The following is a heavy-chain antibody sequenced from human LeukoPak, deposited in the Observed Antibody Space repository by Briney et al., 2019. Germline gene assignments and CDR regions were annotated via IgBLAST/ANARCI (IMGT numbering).Heavy chain of an antibody. CDR3: ARDNRGVLDY. Sequence: GGSLRLSCAASGFTFSDHYMDWVRQAPGKGLEWVSYISSSSSTIYYADSVKGRFTISRDNAKNSLYLQMNSLRAEDTAVYYCARDNRGVLDYWGQGTLVTVSS. CDR2: ISSSSSTI. V-gene: IGHV3-48*01. D-gene: IGHD2/OR15-2a*01. J-gene: IGHJ4*02. CDR1: GFTFSDHY.